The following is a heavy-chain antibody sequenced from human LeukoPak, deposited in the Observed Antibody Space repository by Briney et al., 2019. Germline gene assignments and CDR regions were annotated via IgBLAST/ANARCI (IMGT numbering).Heavy chain of an antibody. V-gene: IGHV6-1*01. D-gene: IGHD4-23*01. J-gene: IGHJ6*03. Sequence: SQTLSLTCAISGDSVSSNSAAWNWIRQSPSRGLEWLGRTYYRSKWYNDYAVSVKSRITIKPDTSKNQFSLQLNSVTPEDTAVYYCARDTYGGNSGYYYYYYMDVWSKGTTVTVSS. CDR3: ARDTYGGNSGYYYYYYMDV. CDR1: GDSVSSNSAA. CDR2: TYYRSKWYN.